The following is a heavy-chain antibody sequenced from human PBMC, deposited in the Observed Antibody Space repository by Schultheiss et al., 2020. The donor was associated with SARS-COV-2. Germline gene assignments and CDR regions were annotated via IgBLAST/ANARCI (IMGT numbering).Heavy chain of an antibody. CDR3: ARGDSLGELSSPPDY. V-gene: IGHV3-30*03. D-gene: IGHD3-16*02. CDR2: ISYDGSNK. CDR1: GFTFSSYA. J-gene: IGHJ4*02. Sequence: GESLKISCEASGFTFSSYAMSWVRQAPGKGLEWVAAISYDGSNKKYADSVKGRFTISRDNSKNTVYLQMNRLRPEDTARYYCARGDSLGELSSPPDYWGQGTLVTVSS.